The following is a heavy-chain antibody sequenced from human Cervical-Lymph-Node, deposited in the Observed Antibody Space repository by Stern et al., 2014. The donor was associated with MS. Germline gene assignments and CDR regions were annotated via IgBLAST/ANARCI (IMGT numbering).Heavy chain of an antibody. CDR1: GYTFTNYW. V-gene: IGHV5-51*01. Sequence: MQLVQSGAEVKKPGESLRISCKGSGYTFTNYWIGWVRQMPGKGLEWIGIVYPGDFDTKYMPSFQGRGQVTISADTSISTAYIQWSSLKASDTAMYYCARLGHCTSRSCSDGEDTFNTWGQGTMVTVSS. J-gene: IGHJ3*01. CDR2: VYPGDFDT. D-gene: IGHD3-10*01. CDR3: ARLGHCTSRSCSDGEDTFNT.